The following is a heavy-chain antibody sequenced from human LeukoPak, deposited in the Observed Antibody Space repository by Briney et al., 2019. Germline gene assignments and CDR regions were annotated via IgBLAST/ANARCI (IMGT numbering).Heavy chain of an antibody. D-gene: IGHD6-19*01. Sequence: SETLSLTCTVSGGSISSYYWSWIRQPPGKGLEWIGYIYYRGSTNYNPSLKSRVTISVDTSKNQFSLKLSSVTAADTAVYYCARGSPGGWGDNWFDPWGQGTLVTVSS. CDR1: GGSISSYY. CDR3: ARGSPGGWGDNWFDP. J-gene: IGHJ5*02. CDR2: IYYRGST. V-gene: IGHV4-59*12.